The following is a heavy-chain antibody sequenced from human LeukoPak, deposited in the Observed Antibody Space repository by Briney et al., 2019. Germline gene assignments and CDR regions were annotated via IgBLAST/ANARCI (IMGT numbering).Heavy chain of an antibody. V-gene: IGHV4-59*01. D-gene: IGHD1-26*01. J-gene: IGHJ4*02. CDR3: ARLRWQLVGPYFDY. Sequence: PSETLSLTCSFSGDSISTYYWSWIRQSPGKGLEWIGHIYSSGNTDYNSSLKSRVTISVDTSKSQFSLGLSSVTATDTAVYYCARLRWQLVGPYFDYWGQGILVTVSS. CDR1: GDSISTYY. CDR2: IYSSGNT.